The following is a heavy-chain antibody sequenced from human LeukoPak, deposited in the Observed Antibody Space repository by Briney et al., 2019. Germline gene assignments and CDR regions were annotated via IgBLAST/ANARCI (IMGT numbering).Heavy chain of an antibody. V-gene: IGHV5-51*01. CDR2: IYPGDSDT. Sequence: GESLQISCQGSGSSFTTYWIAWVRQMPGKGLEWMGIIYPGDSDTRYSPSFQGQVTISADKSISTAYLQWSSLKASDTAVYYCARQGNTGIAVAEWGQGTLVTVSS. J-gene: IGHJ4*02. D-gene: IGHD6-19*01. CDR1: GSSFTTYW. CDR3: ARQGNTGIAVAE.